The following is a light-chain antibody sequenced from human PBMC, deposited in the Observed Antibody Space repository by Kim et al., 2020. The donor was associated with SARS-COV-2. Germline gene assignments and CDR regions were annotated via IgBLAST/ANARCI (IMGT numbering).Light chain of an antibody. CDR3: QAWDSSTVV. CDR2: HDS. Sequence: SVSPGQTASITCSGDKLGDKYAYWYQQKPGQSPVVVIYHDSKRPSGIPERFSGSNSGNTATLTISGTQAMEEADYYCQAWDSSTVVFGGGTQLTVL. CDR1: KLGDKY. V-gene: IGLV3-1*01. J-gene: IGLJ3*02.